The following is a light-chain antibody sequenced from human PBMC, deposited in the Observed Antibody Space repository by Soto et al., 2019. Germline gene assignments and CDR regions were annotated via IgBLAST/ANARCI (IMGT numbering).Light chain of an antibody. CDR1: ESISSD. J-gene: IGKJ5*01. CDR2: AAS. V-gene: IGKV1-39*01. Sequence: DIQMSQSPSSLSASVGDRVTITCRASESISSDLNWYQQKPGKAPKLLIYAASSLKNGVPSRLSGSGSGTDFTLTISTLQPEDFATYYCQQSYSALAISVGRGTRLEIK. CDR3: QQSYSALAIS.